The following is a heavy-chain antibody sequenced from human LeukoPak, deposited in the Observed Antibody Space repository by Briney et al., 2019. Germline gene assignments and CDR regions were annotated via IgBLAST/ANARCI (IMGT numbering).Heavy chain of an antibody. CDR2: ITGSAANT. Sequence: GGSLRLSCAASGFTFIDYAMHWVRQPPGKGLEGVSSITGSAANTYCADSVKGRFTISRDNSKNTLYLQMNSLRAEDTAVYYCAKRYSGTSGLYNFDYWGQGTLVTVSS. CDR3: AKRYSGTSGLYNFDY. D-gene: IGHD1-26*01. V-gene: IGHV3-23*01. CDR1: GFTFIDYA. J-gene: IGHJ4*02.